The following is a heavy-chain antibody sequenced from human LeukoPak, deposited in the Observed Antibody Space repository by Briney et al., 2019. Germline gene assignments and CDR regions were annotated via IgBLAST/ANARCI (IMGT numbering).Heavy chain of an antibody. CDR2: ISAYNGNT. D-gene: IGHD2-2*01. J-gene: IGHJ5*02. CDR1: GYTFTSYG. V-gene: IGHV1-18*01. CDR3: ARNTGYCSSTSCYDWFDP. Sequence: ASVKVSCKASGYTFTSYGINWVRQAPGQALEWMGWISAYNGNTNYAQKLQGRVTMTTATSTSTAYMELRSLRSDDTAVYYCARNTGYCSSTSCYDWFDPWGQGTLVTVSS.